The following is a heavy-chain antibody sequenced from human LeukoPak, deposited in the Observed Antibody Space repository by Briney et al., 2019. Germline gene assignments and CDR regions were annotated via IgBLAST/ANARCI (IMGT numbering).Heavy chain of an antibody. V-gene: IGHV3-74*01. CDR3: ARDVSGRDDY. CDR1: GFTFSTYW. CDR2: INLDGSTT. Sequence: GGSLRLSCAASGFTFSTYWMHWVRQPPEKGLLWVSHINLDGSTTNYADSVKGRFTISRDNAKNTLYLQMNNLRVEDTAVYYCARDVSGRDDYWGQGTLVIVSS. J-gene: IGHJ4*02. D-gene: IGHD6-25*01.